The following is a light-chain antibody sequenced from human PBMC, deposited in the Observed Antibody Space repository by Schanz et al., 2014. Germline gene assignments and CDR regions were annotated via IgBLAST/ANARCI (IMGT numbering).Light chain of an antibody. J-gene: IGKJ1*01. CDR2: GAS. Sequence: EVVLTQSPGTLSLSPGERATLSCRASQSVSSNSLAWYQQTPGQAPRLLIYGASSRATGIPDRFSGSGSGTEFTLTISSLQPDDFATYYCQQYNNYWGFGQGTKVEIK. V-gene: IGKV3-20*01. CDR1: QSVSSNS. CDR3: QQYNNYWG.